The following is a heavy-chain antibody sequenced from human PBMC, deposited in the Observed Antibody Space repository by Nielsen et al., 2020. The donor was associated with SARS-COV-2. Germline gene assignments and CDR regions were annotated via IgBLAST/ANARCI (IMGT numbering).Heavy chain of an antibody. D-gene: IGHD3-16*01. J-gene: IGHJ3*02. CDR1: GGSISSGGYS. CDR2: IYHSGRT. V-gene: IGHV4-30-2*01. CDR3: ARGGRITFGGADDAFDI. Sequence: SETLSLTCAVSGGSISSGGYSWSWIRQPPGKGLEWIGYIYHSGRTYYNPSLKSRVTISVDRSKNQFSLKLSSVTAADTAVYYCARGGRITFGGADDAFDIWGQGTTVTVPS.